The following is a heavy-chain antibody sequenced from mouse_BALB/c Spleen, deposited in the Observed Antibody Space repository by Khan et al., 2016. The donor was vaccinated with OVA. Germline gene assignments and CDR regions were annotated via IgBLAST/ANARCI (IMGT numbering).Heavy chain of an antibody. CDR3: TRHRGYYGSSPSLDY. Sequence: EVELVESGGGLVRPGGSLKLSCAASGFSFSSYSMSWVRQTPEKRLEWVATISSGGSYTYYPESVKGRFTISRDNAKNTHHLQVNSLRSEDTAMYYCTRHRGYYGSSPSLDYWGQGTTLTVSS. V-gene: IGHV5-6-4*01. D-gene: IGHD1-1*01. CDR2: ISSGGSYT. J-gene: IGHJ2*01. CDR1: GFSFSSYS.